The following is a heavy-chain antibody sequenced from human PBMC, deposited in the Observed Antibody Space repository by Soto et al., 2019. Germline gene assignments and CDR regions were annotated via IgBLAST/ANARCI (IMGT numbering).Heavy chain of an antibody. CDR1: GYTFTSCD. V-gene: IGHV1-8*01. CDR2: MNPNSGNT. D-gene: IGHD3-10*01. J-gene: IGHJ4*02. Sequence: GASVKVSCKASGYTFTSCDINWVRQATGQGLEWMGWMNPNSGNTGYAQKFQGRVTMTRNTSISTAYMELSSLRSEDTAVYYCAREITMVRGVSDYWGQGTLVTVSS. CDR3: AREITMVRGVSDY.